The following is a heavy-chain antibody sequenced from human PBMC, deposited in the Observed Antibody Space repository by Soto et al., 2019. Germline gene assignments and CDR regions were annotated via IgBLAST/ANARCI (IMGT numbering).Heavy chain of an antibody. Sequence: PSETLSLTCTVSGGSISSGGYYWSWIRQHPGKGLEWIGYIYYSGSTYYNPSLKSRVTISVDTSKNQFSLKLSSVTAADTAVYYCARATIVLVPAAMVSHWFDPWGQGNLVTVSS. J-gene: IGHJ5*02. CDR1: GGSISSGGYY. CDR2: IYYSGST. D-gene: IGHD2-2*01. V-gene: IGHV4-31*03. CDR3: ARATIVLVPAAMVSHWFDP.